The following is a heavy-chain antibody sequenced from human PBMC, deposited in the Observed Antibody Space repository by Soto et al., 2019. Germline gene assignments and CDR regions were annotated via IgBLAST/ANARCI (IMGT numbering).Heavy chain of an antibody. D-gene: IGHD3-22*01. J-gene: IGHJ5*02. CDR2: IYHGGST. Sequence: SETLSLTCTVSGGSISSGGYYWGWIRQPPGKGLEWIGSIYHGGSTYYNPSLNSRVTLSIDMTNNHVSLILNSVTAADTAVYYCARVGPWVPYYYDSSPYTFENWFDPWGQGTLVTVSS. CDR1: GGSISSGGYY. V-gene: IGHV4-39*02. CDR3: ARVGPWVPYYYDSSPYTFENWFDP.